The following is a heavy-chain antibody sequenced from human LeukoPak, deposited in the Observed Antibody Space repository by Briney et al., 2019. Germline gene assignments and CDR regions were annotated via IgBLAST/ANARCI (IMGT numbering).Heavy chain of an antibody. CDR3: ARGYCSGGSCYSAAEYFDY. CDR2: IFPTDSDT. Sequence: GESLKISCKGSGYRFTSYWIGWVRQMPGKGLEWMGIIFPTDSDTRYSPSFQGQVTISADKSISTAYLQWSSLKASDTAMYYCARGYCSGGSCYSAAEYFDYWGQGTLVTVSS. CDR1: GYRFTSYW. J-gene: IGHJ4*02. V-gene: IGHV5-51*01. D-gene: IGHD2-15*01.